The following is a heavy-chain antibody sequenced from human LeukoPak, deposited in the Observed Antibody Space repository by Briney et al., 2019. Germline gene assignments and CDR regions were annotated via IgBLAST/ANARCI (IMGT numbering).Heavy chain of an antibody. J-gene: IGHJ4*02. CDR1: GYTFTNSA. D-gene: IGHD2-2*01. CDR2: INASNGNT. Sequence: ASVKVSCKASGYTFTNSAMHWVRQAPGQRLEWMGWINASNGNTRYSQKFQGRVTITRDTSASTAYMELSSLRSQDTAVYCCARDGGYCSSTSCYAAFDIWGQGTLVTVSS. V-gene: IGHV1-3*01. CDR3: ARDGGYCSSTSCYAAFDI.